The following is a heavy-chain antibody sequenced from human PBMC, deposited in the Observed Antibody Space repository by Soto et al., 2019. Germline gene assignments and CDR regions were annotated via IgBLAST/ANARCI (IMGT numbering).Heavy chain of an antibody. CDR3: ARYCSGGSCQGNDAFDI. CDR2: IGTAGDT. V-gene: IGHV3-13*01. CDR1: GFTFSSYD. J-gene: IGHJ3*02. D-gene: IGHD2-15*01. Sequence: PGGSLRLSCAASGFTFSSYDMHWVRQATGKGLEWVSAIGTAGDTYYPGSVKGRFTISRENAKNSLYLQMNSLRAGDTAVYYCARYCSGGSCQGNDAFDIWGQGTMVTVSS.